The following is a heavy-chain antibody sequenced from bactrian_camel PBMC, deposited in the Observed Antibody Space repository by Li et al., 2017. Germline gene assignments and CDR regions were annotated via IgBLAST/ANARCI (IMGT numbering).Heavy chain of an antibody. D-gene: IGHD1*01. V-gene: IGHV3S25*01. CDR1: GFTFSSSW. Sequence: QLVESGGGLVQPGGSLRLSCAASGFTFSSSWMFWVRQSAGKGLEWLSTINTLTGCTTYADSVKDRFTISRDNAKSTVYLQMNSLKPEDTAMYFCTRGIYYAPIGDIHRHQRGQGTQVTVS. CDR3: TRGIYYAPIGDIHRHQ. J-gene: IGHJ4*01. CDR2: INTLTGCT.